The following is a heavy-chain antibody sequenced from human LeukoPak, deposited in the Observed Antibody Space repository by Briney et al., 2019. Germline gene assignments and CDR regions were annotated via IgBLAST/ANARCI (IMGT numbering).Heavy chain of an antibody. V-gene: IGHV3-7*01. CDR3: ARDPGPRRFDY. CDR1: GFFFSDYW. J-gene: IGHJ4*02. CDR2: IKHDGSDK. Sequence: GGSLRLSCKGSGFFFSDYWMSWVRRAPGKGLEWLAHIKHDGSDKYYVDSVKGRFTISRDNAKESLFLQMNSLRAEDTAVYYCARDPGPRRFDYWGQGTLVTVSS.